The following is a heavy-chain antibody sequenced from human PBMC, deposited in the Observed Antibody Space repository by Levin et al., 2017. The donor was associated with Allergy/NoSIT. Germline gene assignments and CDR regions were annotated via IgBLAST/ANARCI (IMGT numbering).Heavy chain of an antibody. CDR2: TYYRSKWYN. J-gene: IGHJ5*02. CDR1: GDSVSSNSAA. CDR3: AREGDYGDYKTLYNWFDP. D-gene: IGHD4-17*01. Sequence: SQTLSLPCAISGDSVSSNSAAWNWIRQSPSRGLEWLGRTYYRSKWYNDYAVSVKSRITINPDTSKNQFSLQLNSVTPEDTAVYYCAREGDYGDYKTLYNWFDPWGQGTLVTVSS. V-gene: IGHV6-1*01.